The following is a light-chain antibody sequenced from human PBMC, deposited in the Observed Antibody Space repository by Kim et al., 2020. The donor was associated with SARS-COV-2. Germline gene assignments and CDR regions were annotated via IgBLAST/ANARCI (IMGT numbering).Light chain of an antibody. CDR1: QSVLYSSNNKDY. CDR3: QQYYSIPPT. J-gene: IGKJ1*01. V-gene: IGKV4-1*01. Sequence: IVMTQSPDSLAVSLGDRATINCKSSQSVLYSSNNKDYLAWYQQKPGQPPKLLIYWAATRESGVPDRFSGSGSGTDFTLTISSLQAEDVAVYFCQQYYSIPPTFGQGTKVDIK. CDR2: WAA.